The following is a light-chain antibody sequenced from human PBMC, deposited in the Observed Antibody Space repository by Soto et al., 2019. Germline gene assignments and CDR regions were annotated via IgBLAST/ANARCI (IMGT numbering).Light chain of an antibody. Sequence: QLVLTQSSSASASLGSSDKLTCTLSSGHTTYIIAWHQQQPGKAPRYLMKLETSGSYNKGSGVPDRFSGSSSGADRYLTISNLQFEDEADYYCETWDINTHVVFGGGTKLTVL. V-gene: IGLV4-60*02. CDR3: ETWDINTHVV. CDR2: LETSGSY. CDR1: SGHTTYI. J-gene: IGLJ2*01.